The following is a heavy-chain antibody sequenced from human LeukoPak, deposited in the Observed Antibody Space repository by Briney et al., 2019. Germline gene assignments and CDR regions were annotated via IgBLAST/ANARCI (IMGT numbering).Heavy chain of an antibody. CDR3: ARGGSSPDESADY. CDR1: GGSISSGGYY. D-gene: IGHD6-6*01. J-gene: IGHJ4*02. Sequence: SETLSLTCTVSGGSISSGGYYWSWIRQPPGKGLEWIGYIYHSGSTYYNPSLKSRVTISVDRSKNQFSLKLSSVTAADTAVYYCARGGSSPDESADYWGQGTLVTVSS. CDR2: IYHSGST. V-gene: IGHV4-30-2*01.